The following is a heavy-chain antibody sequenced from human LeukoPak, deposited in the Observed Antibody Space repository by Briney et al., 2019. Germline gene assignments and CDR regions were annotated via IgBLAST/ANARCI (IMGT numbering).Heavy chain of an antibody. CDR1: GYTFTSYG. Sequence: GASVKVSCKASGYTFTSYGISWVRQAPGQGLEWMGWISAYNGNTNYAQKLQGRVTMTTDTSTSTAYMELRSLRSDDTAMYYCARISDWSDIVVVPAALLLDYWGQGTLVTVSS. J-gene: IGHJ4*02. CDR2: ISAYNGNT. D-gene: IGHD2-2*02. V-gene: IGHV1-18*01. CDR3: ARISDWSDIVVVPAALLLDY.